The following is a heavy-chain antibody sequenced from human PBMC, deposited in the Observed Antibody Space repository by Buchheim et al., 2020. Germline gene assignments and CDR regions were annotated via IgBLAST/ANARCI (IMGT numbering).Heavy chain of an antibody. CDR3: ARGVIPYYDFWSGYPDGMDV. CDR1: GFTFSSYE. Sequence: EVQLVESGGGLVQPGGSLRLSCAASGFTFSSYEMNWVRQAPGKGPEWVSYISSSGSTIYYADSVKGRFTISRDNAKNSLYLQMNSLRAEDTAVYYCARGVIPYYDFWSGYPDGMDVWGQGTT. V-gene: IGHV3-48*03. D-gene: IGHD3-3*01. CDR2: ISSSGSTI. J-gene: IGHJ6*02.